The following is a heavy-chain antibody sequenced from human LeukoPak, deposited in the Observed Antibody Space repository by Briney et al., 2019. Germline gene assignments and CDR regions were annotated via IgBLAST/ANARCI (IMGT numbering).Heavy chain of an antibody. CDR1: NGSFSGYY. D-gene: IGHD4-17*01. CDR3: ARGLDGDYEGVDY. V-gene: IGHV4-59*01. CDR2: IYYSGST. Sequence: SETLSLTCAVYNGSFSGYYWSWIRQPPGKGLEWIGYIYYSGSTNYNPSLKSRVTISVDTSKNQFSLKLSSVTAADTAVYYCARGLDGDYEGVDYWGQGTLVTVSS. J-gene: IGHJ4*02.